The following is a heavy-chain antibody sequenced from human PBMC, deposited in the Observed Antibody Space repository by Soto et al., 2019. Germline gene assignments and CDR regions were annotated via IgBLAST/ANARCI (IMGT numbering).Heavy chain of an antibody. CDR1: EDTFRNYA. V-gene: IGHV1-69*06. D-gene: IGHD3-22*01. Sequence: QVELVQSGAEEQRPGSSVKVSCQASEDTFRNYAISWVQQAPGQGLEWMGGIIPIFGTANYAQKFQGRVTITADTSANTVYLELSSLRSEDTAVYYCVSTKYDSSAYYYWYLGLWGRGTLVTVSS. CDR3: VSTKYDSSAYYYWYLGL. CDR2: IIPIFGTA. J-gene: IGHJ2*01.